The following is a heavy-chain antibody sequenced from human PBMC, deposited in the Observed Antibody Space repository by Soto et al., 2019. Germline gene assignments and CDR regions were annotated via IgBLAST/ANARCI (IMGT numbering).Heavy chain of an antibody. Sequence: PSETLSLTCTVSGDSISNYYWSWIRQPPGKGLERIGYDYYSGSTNYNPALNSRVTISRDTSKNRFSLKLTSVTAADTAVYYCARLPDCSSTSCYVDYWGQGTLDTGSS. CDR1: GDSISNYY. J-gene: IGHJ4*02. V-gene: IGHV4-59*08. CDR2: DYYSGST. CDR3: ARLPDCSSTSCYVDY. D-gene: IGHD2-2*01.